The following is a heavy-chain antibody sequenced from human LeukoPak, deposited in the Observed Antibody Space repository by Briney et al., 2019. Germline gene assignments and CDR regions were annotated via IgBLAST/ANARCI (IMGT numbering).Heavy chain of an antibody. J-gene: IGHJ5*02. V-gene: IGHV3-11*01. CDR1: GFTFSDYY. D-gene: IGHD3-22*01. CDR2: ISSSGSTI. Sequence: GRSLRLSCAASGFTFSDYYMSWIRQAPGKGLEWVSYISSSGSTIYYADSVKGRFTISRDNAKNSLYLQMNSLRAEDTAVYYCARCPYYYDSSGYYLNWFDPWGQGTLVTVSS. CDR3: ARCPYYYDSSGYYLNWFDP.